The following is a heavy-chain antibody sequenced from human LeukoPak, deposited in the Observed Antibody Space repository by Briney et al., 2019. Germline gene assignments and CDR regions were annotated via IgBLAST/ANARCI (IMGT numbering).Heavy chain of an antibody. CDR2: ISSTGDST. Sequence: GGSLRLSCSASGFTFSSYAMHWVRQTPGKGLEHVSTISSTGDSTYYADSMKGRFTISRDNSKDTLFLQMSSLRAEDTAVYYCVKDRGSSGWFDSLGQGTLGNGSS. CDR3: VKDRGSSGWFDS. V-gene: IGHV3-64D*09. D-gene: IGHD3-22*01. CDR1: GFTFSSYA. J-gene: IGHJ5*02.